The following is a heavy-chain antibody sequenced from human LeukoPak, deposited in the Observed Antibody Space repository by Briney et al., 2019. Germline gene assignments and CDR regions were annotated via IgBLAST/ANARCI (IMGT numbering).Heavy chain of an antibody. CDR2: IYDTGST. J-gene: IGHJ6*03. V-gene: IGHV4-59*01. CDR1: GGSISSYY. Sequence: SETLSLTCTVSGGSISSYYWSWIRQPPGKGLEWIGYIYDTGSTNYNPSLKGRVTISVDTPKNQFSLNLNSVTAADTAEYYCARAPGSAYYPYYYMDVWGKGTTVTVSS. D-gene: IGHD6-19*01. CDR3: ARAPGSAYYPYYYMDV.